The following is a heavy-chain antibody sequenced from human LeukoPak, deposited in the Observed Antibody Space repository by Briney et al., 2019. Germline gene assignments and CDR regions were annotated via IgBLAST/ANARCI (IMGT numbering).Heavy chain of an antibody. CDR2: IYYNGST. CDR1: GGSVSSGSYY. V-gene: IGHV4-61*01. D-gene: IGHD2-15*01. Sequence: SETLSLTCTVSGGSVSSGSYYWSWIRQPPGKGLEWIGYIYYNGSTNYNPSLKSRVTISVDTSKNQFSLKLSSVPAADTAVYYCARETIYCSGGSCFTLFDYWGQGTLVTVSS. J-gene: IGHJ4*02. CDR3: ARETIYCSGGSCFTLFDY.